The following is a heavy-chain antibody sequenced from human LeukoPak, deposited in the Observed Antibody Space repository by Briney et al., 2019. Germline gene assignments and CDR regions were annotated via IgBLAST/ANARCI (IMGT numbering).Heavy chain of an antibody. Sequence: SETLSLTCTVSGGSISSSSYYWGWIRQPPGKGLEWIGSIYYSGSTYYNPSLKSRVTISVDTSKNQFSLKLSSVTAADTAVYYCARYYDSSGYYYYYYYMDVWGKGTTVTVSS. V-gene: IGHV4-39*01. CDR3: ARYYDSSGYYYYYYYMDV. J-gene: IGHJ6*03. CDR1: GGSISSSSYY. CDR2: IYYSGST. D-gene: IGHD3-22*01.